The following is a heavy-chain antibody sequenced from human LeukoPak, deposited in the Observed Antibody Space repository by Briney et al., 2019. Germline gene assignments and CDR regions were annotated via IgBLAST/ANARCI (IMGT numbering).Heavy chain of an antibody. J-gene: IGHJ4*02. D-gene: IGHD6-19*01. CDR2: IYPGDSDT. CDR3: ARLEAVAGTRYFDY. CDR1: GYSFTSYW. V-gene: IGHV5-51*01. Sequence: GESLKISCKGSGYSFTSYWIGWVRQMPGKGLEWMGIIYPGDSDTRYSPSFQGRVTSSADKSISTAYLQWSSLKASDTAMYYCARLEAVAGTRYFDYWGQGTLVTVSS.